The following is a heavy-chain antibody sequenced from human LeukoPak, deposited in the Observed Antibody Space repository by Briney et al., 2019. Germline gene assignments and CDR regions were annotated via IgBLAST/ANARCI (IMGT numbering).Heavy chain of an antibody. CDR2: INTDGTVT. J-gene: IGHJ4*02. V-gene: IGHV3-74*01. CDR1: GFTFSKYW. Sequence: GGSLRLSCAASGFTFSKYWMLWVRQAPGKGLESVSRINTDGTVTTYADSVKGRFTVSRDNANNTMFLQMNSVRDEDTAVCYCATKQWLAPPPDSWGQGTPVTVSS. D-gene: IGHD6-19*01. CDR3: ATKQWLAPPPDS.